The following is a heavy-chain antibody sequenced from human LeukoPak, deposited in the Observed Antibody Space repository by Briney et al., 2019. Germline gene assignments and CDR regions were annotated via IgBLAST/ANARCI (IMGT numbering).Heavy chain of an antibody. Sequence: GASVKVSCNPSGYTFTGYYMHWVRPAPGQGLEWMGWINPNSGGTNYAQKFQDRVTMTRDTSISTAYMELTRLSSDDTAVYYWATGGSNWSFDYWGQGTLVTVSS. CDR3: ATGGSNWSFDY. CDR2: INPNSGGT. D-gene: IGHD4-11*01. CDR1: GYTFTGYY. J-gene: IGHJ4*02. V-gene: IGHV1-2*02.